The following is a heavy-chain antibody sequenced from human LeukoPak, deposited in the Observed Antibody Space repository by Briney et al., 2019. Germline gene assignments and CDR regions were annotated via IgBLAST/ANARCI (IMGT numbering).Heavy chain of an antibody. CDR3: ARGRDSSGWSNLDY. J-gene: IGHJ4*02. CDR1: GFTFSSYA. D-gene: IGHD6-19*01. V-gene: IGHV3-74*01. CDR2: INSDGSST. Sequence: ESGGSLRLSCAAPGFTFSSYAMSWVRQAPGKGLVWVSRINSDGSSTSYADSVKGRFTISRDNAKNTLYLQMNSLRAEDTAVYYCARGRDSSGWSNLDYWGQGTLVTVSS.